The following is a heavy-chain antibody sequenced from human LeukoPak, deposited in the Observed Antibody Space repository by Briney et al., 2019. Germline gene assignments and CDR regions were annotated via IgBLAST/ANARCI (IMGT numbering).Heavy chain of an antibody. D-gene: IGHD6-13*01. CDR3: ARYLYSSRAQNWFDP. J-gene: IGHJ5*02. Sequence: TPSETLSLTCTVSGGSISSYYWSWIRQPPGKGLEWIGYIYYSGSTNYNPSLKSRVTISVDTSKNQFSLKLSSVTAADTAVYYCARYLYSSRAQNWFDPWGQGTLVTVSS. V-gene: IGHV4-59*01. CDR1: GGSISSYY. CDR2: IYYSGST.